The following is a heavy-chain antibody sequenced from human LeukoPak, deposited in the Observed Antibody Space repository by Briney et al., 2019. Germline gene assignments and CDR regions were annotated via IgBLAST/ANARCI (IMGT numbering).Heavy chain of an antibody. D-gene: IGHD7-27*01. CDR1: GFSLRTSGVG. CDR2: IYWDDDK. Sequence: SGPTLLKPTQTLTLTCTFSGFSLRTSGVGVGWIRQPPGKALEWLPLIYWDDDKRYSPPLKSRLTITKDTSKNQVVLTMTNMDPVDTATYYCAHLKLGYDYWGQGTLVTVSS. V-gene: IGHV2-5*02. CDR3: AHLKLGYDY. J-gene: IGHJ4*02.